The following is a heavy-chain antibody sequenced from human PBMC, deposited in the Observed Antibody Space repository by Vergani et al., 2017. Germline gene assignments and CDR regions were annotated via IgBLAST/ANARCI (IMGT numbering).Heavy chain of an antibody. Sequence: QVQLQESGPGLVKPSETLSLTCAVSGYSISSGYYWGWIRQPPGKGLEWIGSIYHSGSTYYNPSLKSRVTISVDTSKNQFSLKLSSVTGADTAVYYCARSAVLWCRAVPRGNWFDPWSQASLVTVSS. CDR1: GYSISSGYY. CDR2: IYHSGST. J-gene: IGHJ5*02. V-gene: IGHV4-38-2*01. D-gene: IGHD4/OR15-4a*01. CDR3: ARSAVLWCRAVPRGNWFDP.